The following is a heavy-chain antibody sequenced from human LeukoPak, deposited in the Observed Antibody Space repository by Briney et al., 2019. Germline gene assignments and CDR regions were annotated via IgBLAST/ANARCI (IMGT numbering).Heavy chain of an antibody. J-gene: IGHJ6*02. CDR2: IKQDGSEK. Sequence: PGGSLRLSCAASGFTFSSYWMSWVRQAPGKGLEWVANIKQDGSEKYYVDSVKGRFTISRDNAKNSLYLQMNSLRAEDTAVYYCARDLSDDYYYYYYGMDVWGQGTTVTVSS. CDR3: ARDLSDDYYYYYYGMDV. V-gene: IGHV3-7*01. D-gene: IGHD3-3*01. CDR1: GFTFSSYW.